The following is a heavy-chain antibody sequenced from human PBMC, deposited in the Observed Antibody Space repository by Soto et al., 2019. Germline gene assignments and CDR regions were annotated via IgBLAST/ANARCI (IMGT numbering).Heavy chain of an antibody. CDR2: ISRDGSHT. CDR3: ARDVSGNYLEYFQH. V-gene: IGHV3-74*01. D-gene: IGHD1-26*01. J-gene: IGHJ1*01. CDR1: GFSFNDYW. Sequence: GGSLRLSCAASGFSFNDYWMHWVRQGPGKGLEWVARISRDGSHTAYADSVEGRFTISRDNAKNTLYLQMDGLRPEDTAVYFRARDVSGNYLEYFQHWGLGTLVTVSS.